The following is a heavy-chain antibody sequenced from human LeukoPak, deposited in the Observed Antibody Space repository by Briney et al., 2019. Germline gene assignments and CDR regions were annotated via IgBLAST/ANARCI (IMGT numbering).Heavy chain of an antibody. CDR2: ISGSGSTI. D-gene: IGHD4-23*01. V-gene: IGHV3-48*03. J-gene: IGHJ4*02. Sequence: PGGSLRLSCAASGFTFSSYEMIWVRQAPGKGLEWASYISGSGSTIYYADSVKGRFTISRDNAKNSLYLQMNSLRAEDTAVYYCARYYGGNSRLEYWGQGTLVTVSS. CDR1: GFTFSSYE. CDR3: ARYYGGNSRLEY.